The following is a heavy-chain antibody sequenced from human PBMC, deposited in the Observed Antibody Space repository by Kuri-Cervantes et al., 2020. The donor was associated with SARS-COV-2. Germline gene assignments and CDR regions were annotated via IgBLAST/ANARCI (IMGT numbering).Heavy chain of an antibody. D-gene: IGHD3-10*01. J-gene: IGHJ3*02. Sequence: ESLKISCGVSGGSLSVLYWNWIRQPPGKGQDWIGDIKHGGSNNYNPSLKSRVTISVDTSKHQFSLKLSSVTAADTAVYYFASQSFIGPRGCDDRSVYLWSAFDIWGQGTMVTVSS. CDR1: GGSLSVLY. V-gene: IGHV4-34*01. CDR3: ASQSFIGPRGCDDRSVYLWSAFDI. CDR2: IKHGGSN.